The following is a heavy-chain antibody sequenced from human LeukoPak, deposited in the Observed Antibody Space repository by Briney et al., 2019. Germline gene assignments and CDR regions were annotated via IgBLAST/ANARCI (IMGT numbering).Heavy chain of an antibody. Sequence: GASVKVSCKASGYTFTSYGINWVRQTPGQGLEWMGWISAYNGNTNYAQKLQGRVTMTTDTSTSTAYMELRSLRSDDTAVYYCARLLDYDFWSGYYQAYYYYGMDVWGQGTTVTVSS. CDR1: GYTFTSYG. D-gene: IGHD3-3*01. J-gene: IGHJ6*02. V-gene: IGHV1-18*01. CDR2: ISAYNGNT. CDR3: ARLLDYDFWSGYYQAYYYYGMDV.